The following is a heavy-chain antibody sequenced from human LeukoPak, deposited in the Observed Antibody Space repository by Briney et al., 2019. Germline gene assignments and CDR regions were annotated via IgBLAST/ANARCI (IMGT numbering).Heavy chain of an antibody. V-gene: IGHV4-59*01. CDR3: ARGGRIVGATGYFDH. J-gene: IGHJ4*02. CDR1: GGSISSYY. D-gene: IGHD1-26*01. CDR2: IYYSGST. Sequence: SETLSLTCTVSGGSISSYYWSWIRQPPGKGLEWIGYIYYSGSTNYNPSLKSRVTISVDTSKNQFSLKLSSVTAADTAVYYCARGGRIVGATGYFDHWGQGTLVTVSS.